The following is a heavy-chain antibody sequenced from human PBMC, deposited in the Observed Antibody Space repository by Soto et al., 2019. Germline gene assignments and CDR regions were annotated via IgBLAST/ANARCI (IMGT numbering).Heavy chain of an antibody. CDR1: GGFISSSSYY. Sequence: QLQLQESGPGLVKPSETLSLTCSVSGGFISSSSYYWGWIRQPPGKGLEWIGSIYYRGSTYYNPSLKTRVTISADTSKNRFSLKLNSVTASDTAVYYCASLDHYDISGIMGPDYWGQGTLVTVSS. V-gene: IGHV4-39*01. CDR3: ASLDHYDISGIMGPDY. CDR2: IYYRGST. D-gene: IGHD3-22*01. J-gene: IGHJ4*02.